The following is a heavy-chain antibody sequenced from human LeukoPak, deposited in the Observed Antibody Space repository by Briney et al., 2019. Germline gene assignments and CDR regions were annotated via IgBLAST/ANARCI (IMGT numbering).Heavy chain of an antibody. J-gene: IGHJ4*02. V-gene: IGHV3-7*01. CDR2: IKQDGSEK. CDR3: ARDTMSDYYDSSGYLDLFDY. Sequence: GGSLRLSCAASGFNFGSYSMTWVRQAPGKGLEWVANIKQDGSEKYYVDSVKGRFTISRDNAKNSLYLQMNSLRAEDTAVYYCARDTMSDYYDSSGYLDLFDYWGQGTLVTVSS. D-gene: IGHD3-22*01. CDR1: GFNFGSYS.